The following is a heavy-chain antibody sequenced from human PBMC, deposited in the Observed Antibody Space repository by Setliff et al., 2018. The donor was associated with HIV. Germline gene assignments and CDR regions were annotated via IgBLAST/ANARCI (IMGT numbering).Heavy chain of an antibody. CDR1: GYTFTGYY. CDR2: LNPNSGDT. V-gene: IGHV1-2*06. Sequence: GASVKVSCKASGYTFTGYYMHWVRQAPGQGLEWMGRLNPNSGDTNYAQKFQGRVTITRDTSISTGYMEVSRLRADDTAVYYCTRSPYQARGTFGYWGQGTLVTVSS. J-gene: IGHJ4*02. D-gene: IGHD1-26*01. CDR3: TRSPYQARGTFGY.